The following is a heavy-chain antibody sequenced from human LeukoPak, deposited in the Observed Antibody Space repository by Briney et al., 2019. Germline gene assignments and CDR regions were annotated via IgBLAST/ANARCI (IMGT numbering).Heavy chain of an antibody. CDR1: GFTFSSFA. J-gene: IGHJ4*02. V-gene: IGHV3-23*01. Sequence: GGSLRLSCAASGFTFSSFAMSWVRQAPGRGLEWVSSISGSGASTYYADSVRGRFTISRDNSRNTLYLQMSSLRAEDTAVYYCAKSHSVAVAGTYSTYYFDSWGQGTLVTVSS. CDR3: AKSHSVAVAGTYSTYYFDS. D-gene: IGHD6-19*01. CDR2: ISGSGAST.